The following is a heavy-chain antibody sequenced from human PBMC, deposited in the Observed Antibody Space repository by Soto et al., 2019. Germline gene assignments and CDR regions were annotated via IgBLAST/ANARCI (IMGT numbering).Heavy chain of an antibody. V-gene: IGHV3-7*01. Sequence: PGGSLRLSCAASGFTFSSYWVSWVRQAPGKGLEWVANIKQDGSEKYYVDSVKGRFTISRDNAKNSLYLQMNSLRAEDTAVYYCARVGGDYDFWSGYYPDAFDIWGQGTMVTVSS. D-gene: IGHD3-3*01. CDR1: GFTFSSYW. CDR3: ARVGGDYDFWSGYYPDAFDI. CDR2: IKQDGSEK. J-gene: IGHJ3*02.